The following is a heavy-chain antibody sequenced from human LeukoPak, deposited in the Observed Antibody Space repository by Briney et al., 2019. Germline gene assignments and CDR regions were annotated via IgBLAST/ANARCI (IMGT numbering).Heavy chain of an antibody. V-gene: IGHV3-15*01. D-gene: IGHD3-22*01. CDR2: IKSKTDGGTT. Sequence: GGSLRLSCAASGFTFSNAWMSWVRQAPGKGLEWVGRIKSKTDGGTTDYAAPVKGRFTISRDDSKNTLYLQMNSLKPEDTAVYYCITFSMIVVVITDWGQGTLVTVSP. CDR1: GFTFSNAW. CDR3: ITFSMIVVVITD. J-gene: IGHJ4*02.